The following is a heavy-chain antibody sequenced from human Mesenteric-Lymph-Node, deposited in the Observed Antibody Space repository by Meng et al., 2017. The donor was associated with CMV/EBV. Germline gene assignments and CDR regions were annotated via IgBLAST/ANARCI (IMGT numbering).Heavy chain of an antibody. CDR1: GGSFSGYY. CDR2: INHSGST. CDR3: ARGSSYDILTGYFDY. V-gene: IGHV4-34*01. J-gene: IGHJ4*02. Sequence: QVQLHQWGDGLLKPAETLSVTCAVYGGSFSGYYWNWIRQSPEKGLEWIGEINHSGSTTYNPSFTSRIIISVDTSTNQISLNMSSVTAADTAVYYCARGSSYDILTGYFDYWGQGALVTASS. D-gene: IGHD3-9*01.